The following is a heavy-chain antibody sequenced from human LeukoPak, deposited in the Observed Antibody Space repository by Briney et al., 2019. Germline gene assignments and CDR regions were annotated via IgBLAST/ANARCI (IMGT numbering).Heavy chain of an antibody. Sequence: PGGSLRLSCAASGFTFSSYGMHWVRQAPGKGLEWVAFIRYDGSNKYYADSVKGRFTISRDNSKNTLYLRMNSLRAEDTAVFYCAKDRGVVVIAMIDYWGQGTLLTVSS. V-gene: IGHV3-30*02. CDR3: AKDRGVVVIAMIDY. D-gene: IGHD2-21*01. CDR1: GFTFSSYG. CDR2: IRYDGSNK. J-gene: IGHJ4*02.